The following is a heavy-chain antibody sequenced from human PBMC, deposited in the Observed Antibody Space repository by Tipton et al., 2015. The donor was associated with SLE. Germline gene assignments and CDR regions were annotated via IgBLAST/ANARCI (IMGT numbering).Heavy chain of an antibody. CDR2: IYTSGRT. V-gene: IGHV4-4*08. CDR3: AMSTGWPGFDF. CDR1: GFSFDDYG. D-gene: IGHD6-19*01. J-gene: IGHJ4*02. Sequence: LRLSCEDSGFSFDDYGMSWVRQAPGKGLEWIGYIYTSGRTNYNPSLKSRVTISVDTSKNHFSLKVTSVTAADTAMYYCAMSTGWPGFDFWGQGTLIAVSA.